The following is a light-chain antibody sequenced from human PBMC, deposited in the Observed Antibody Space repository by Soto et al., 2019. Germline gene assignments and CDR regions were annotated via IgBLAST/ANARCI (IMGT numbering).Light chain of an antibody. Sequence: DIQMTQSPSSVSASVGDRVAITCRASQSISSYLNWYQQKPGKAPKLLIYAASSLQSGVPSRFSGSGSGTEFTLTISSLQPDDFATYYCQQYNIFLTFGQGTKVDI. CDR1: QSISSY. CDR2: AAS. V-gene: IGKV1-39*01. J-gene: IGKJ1*01. CDR3: QQYNIFLT.